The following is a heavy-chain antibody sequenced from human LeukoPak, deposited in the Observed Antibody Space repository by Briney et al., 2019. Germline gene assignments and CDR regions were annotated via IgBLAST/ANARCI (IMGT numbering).Heavy chain of an antibody. J-gene: IGHJ4*02. CDR1: GFTFSSYG. CDR3: AKDHLNRIPDYYDFAWRDY. Sequence: GRSLRLSCAASGFTFSSYGMHWVRQAPGKGLEWVAVISYDGSNKYYADSVKGRFTISRDNSKNTLYLQMNSLRAEDTAVYYCAKDHLNRIPDYYDFAWRDYWGQGTLVTVSS. CDR2: ISYDGSNK. D-gene: IGHD3-3*01. V-gene: IGHV3-30*18.